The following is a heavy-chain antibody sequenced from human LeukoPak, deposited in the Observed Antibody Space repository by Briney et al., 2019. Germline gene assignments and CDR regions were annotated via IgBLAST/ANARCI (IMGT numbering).Heavy chain of an antibody. V-gene: IGHV3-43*01. J-gene: IGHJ4*02. D-gene: IGHD6-6*01. CDR2: ISWDGGST. CDR3: AKDARQLAQPYYFDY. Sequence: GGSLRLSCAASGFTFSSYTMHWVRQAPGKGLEWVSLISWDGGSTYYADSVKGRFTISRDNSKNSLYLQMNSLRTEDTALYYCAKDARQLAQPYYFDYWGQGTLVTVSS. CDR1: GFTFSSYT.